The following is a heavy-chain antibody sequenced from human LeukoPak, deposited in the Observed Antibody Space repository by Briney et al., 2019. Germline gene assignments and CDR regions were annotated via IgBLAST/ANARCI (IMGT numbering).Heavy chain of an antibody. CDR3: ARMEWELLRDWFDP. CDR1: GGSISSYY. V-gene: IGHV4-59*01. Sequence: PSETLSLTCTVSGGSISSYYWSWIRQPPGKGLEWIGYIYYSGSTNYNPSLKSRVTISVDTSKNQFSLKLSSVTAADTAVYYCARMEWELLRDWFDPWGQGTLVTVSS. CDR2: IYYSGST. D-gene: IGHD1-26*01. J-gene: IGHJ5*02.